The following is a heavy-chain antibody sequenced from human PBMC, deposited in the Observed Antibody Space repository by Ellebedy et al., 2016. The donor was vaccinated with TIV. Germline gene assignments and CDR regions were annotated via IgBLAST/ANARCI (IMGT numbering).Heavy chain of an antibody. CDR1: GGSFSGYY. V-gene: IGHV4-34*01. D-gene: IGHD5-18*01. J-gene: IGHJ4*02. CDR2: INHSGST. Sequence: SETLSLTCAVYGGSFSGYYWSWIRQPPGKGLEWIGEINHSGSTNYSPSLKSRVTISVDTSKNQFSPKLSSVTAADTAVYYCARGRLWLGCLDYWGRGTLVTVSS. CDR3: ARGRLWLGCLDY.